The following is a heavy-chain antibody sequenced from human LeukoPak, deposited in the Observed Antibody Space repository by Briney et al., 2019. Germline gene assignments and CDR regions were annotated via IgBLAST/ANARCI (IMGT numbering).Heavy chain of an antibody. CDR3: ARLGFWGSYRYPDY. V-gene: IGHV1-18*04. D-gene: IGHD3-16*02. Sequence: ASVKVSCKASGYTFTGYYMHWVRQAPGQGLEWMGWISAYNGNTNYAQKLQGRVTMTTDTSTSTAYMELRSLRSDDTAVYYCARLGFWGSYRYPDYWGQGTLVTVSS. CDR2: ISAYNGNT. J-gene: IGHJ4*02. CDR1: GYTFTGYY.